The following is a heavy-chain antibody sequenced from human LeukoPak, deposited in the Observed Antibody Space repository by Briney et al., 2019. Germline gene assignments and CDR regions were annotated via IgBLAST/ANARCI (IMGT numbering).Heavy chain of an antibody. CDR1: GGSLSGYY. V-gene: IGHV4-4*07. J-gene: IGHJ4*02. Sequence: SETLSLTCTVSGGSLSGYYWSWIRQPAGKGLEWIGRIYTSGSTNYNPSLKSRVTMSVDTSKNQFSLKLSSVTAADTAVYYCARVSSAGIWDYWGQGTLVTVSS. CDR3: ARVSSAGIWDY. CDR2: IYTSGST. D-gene: IGHD6-19*01.